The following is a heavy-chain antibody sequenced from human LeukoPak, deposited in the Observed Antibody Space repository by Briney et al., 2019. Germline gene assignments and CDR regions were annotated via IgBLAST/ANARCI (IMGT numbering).Heavy chain of an antibody. CDR2: IKQDGSEK. CDR3: AKVGSSSWYVEAFDI. V-gene: IGHV3-7*03. D-gene: IGHD6-13*01. Sequence: GGSLRLSCVASGFTFSSYWMSWVRQAPGKGLEWVATIKQDGSEKYYVDSVKGRFTISRDNAKNSLYLQMNSLRAEDTALYYCAKVGSSSWYVEAFDIWGQGTMVTVSS. CDR1: GFTFSSYW. J-gene: IGHJ3*02.